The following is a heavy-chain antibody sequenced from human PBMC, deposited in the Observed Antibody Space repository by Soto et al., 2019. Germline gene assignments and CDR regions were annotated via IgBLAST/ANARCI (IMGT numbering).Heavy chain of an antibody. Sequence: SETLSLTCTVSGGSISSGGYYWSWIRQHPGKGLEWIGYIYYSGSTYYNPSLKSRVTISVDTSKNQFSLKLSSVTAADTAVYYCARNSNYERWVDYWGQGTLVTVSS. CDR2: IYYSGST. V-gene: IGHV4-31*03. J-gene: IGHJ4*02. D-gene: IGHD4-4*01. CDR3: ARNSNYERWVDY. CDR1: GGSISSGGYY.